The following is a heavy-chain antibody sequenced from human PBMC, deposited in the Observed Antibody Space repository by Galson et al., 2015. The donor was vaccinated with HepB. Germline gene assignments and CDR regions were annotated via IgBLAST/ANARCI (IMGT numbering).Heavy chain of an antibody. Sequence: SLRLSCAASGFTFSSYGMHWVRQAPGKGLEWVAVIWYDGSNKYYADSVKGRFTISRDNSKNTLYLQMNSLRAEDTAVYYCARVLSEGSHPYCSGGSCYSGRLRSDYYYGMDVWGQGTTVTVSS. V-gene: IGHV3-33*01. J-gene: IGHJ6*02. CDR3: ARVLSEGSHPYCSGGSCYSGRLRSDYYYGMDV. CDR1: GFTFSSYG. CDR2: IWYDGSNK. D-gene: IGHD2-15*01.